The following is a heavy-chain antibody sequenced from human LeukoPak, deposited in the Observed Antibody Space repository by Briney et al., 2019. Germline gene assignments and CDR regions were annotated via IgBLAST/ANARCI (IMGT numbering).Heavy chain of an antibody. V-gene: IGHV4-59*01. D-gene: IGHD4-17*01. CDR3: ARLQATVTIHAYFDY. CDR2: IYYSGST. J-gene: IGHJ4*01. CDR1: GGSISSYY. Sequence: PSETLSLTCTVSGGSISSYYWSWIRQPAGKGLEWIGYIYYSGSTNYNPSLKSRVAISVDMSKNQFSLKLDSVTAADTAVYYCARLQATVTIHAYFDYWGQGTLVTVSS.